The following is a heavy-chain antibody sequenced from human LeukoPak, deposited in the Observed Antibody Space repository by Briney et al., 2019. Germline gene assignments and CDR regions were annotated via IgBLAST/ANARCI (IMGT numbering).Heavy chain of an antibody. J-gene: IGHJ3*02. D-gene: IGHD6-19*01. CDR2: INPNSGGT. V-gene: IGHV1-2*02. CDR1: GYTFTGYY. Sequence: ASVKVPCKASGYTFTGYYMHWVRQAPGQGLEWMGWINPNSGGTNYAQKFQGRVTMTRDTSISTAYMELSRLRSDDTAVYYCARGTVAGTVDDAFDIWGQGTMVTVSS. CDR3: ARGTVAGTVDDAFDI.